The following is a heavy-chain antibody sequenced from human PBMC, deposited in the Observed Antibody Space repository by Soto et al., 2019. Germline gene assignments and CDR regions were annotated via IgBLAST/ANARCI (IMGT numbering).Heavy chain of an antibody. CDR3: AREKGYISYPFDF. V-gene: IGHV4-30-4*01. CDR1: GASISSGDYF. CDR2: TFDSGSS. D-gene: IGHD5-12*01. Sequence: PSETLSLTCTVSGASISSGDYFWSWIRQSPGKGLQWIGYTFDSGSSYYNPSLKSRVTMSVDTSKNQFSLKLSSVTAADTAVYYCAREKGYISYPFDFWGQGTLVTVSS. J-gene: IGHJ4*02.